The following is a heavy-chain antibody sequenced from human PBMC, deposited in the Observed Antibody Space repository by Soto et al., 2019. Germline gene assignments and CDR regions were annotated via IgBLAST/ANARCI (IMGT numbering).Heavy chain of an antibody. CDR2: IGKNGRDI. CDR3: VPNPGSIYYAMDA. D-gene: IGHD2-2*01. CDR1: GFIFSEYE. V-gene: IGHV3-48*03. J-gene: IGHJ6*02. Sequence: GGSLRLSCEVSGFIFSEYEFNWVRQAPGKGLEWVSYIGKNGRDIYDADSVRGRFTISRDDDKSTLYLEMNSLRAEDTAVYYCVPNPGSIYYAMDAWRPGTMAAVYS.